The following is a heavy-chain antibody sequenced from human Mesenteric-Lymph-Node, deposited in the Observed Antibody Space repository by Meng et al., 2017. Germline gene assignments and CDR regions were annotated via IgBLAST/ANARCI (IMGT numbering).Heavy chain of an antibody. CDR1: GFTFSSYW. D-gene: IGHD3-10*01. J-gene: IGHJ3*02. Sequence: GESLKISCAASGFTFSSYWMHWVRQAPGKGLVWVSRIYSDGSGTSYADSVKGRFTISRDNSKNTLYLQMNSLRAEDTAVYYCARFVWFGELSDAFDIWGQGTMVTVSS. CDR2: IYSDGSGT. V-gene: IGHV3-74*01. CDR3: ARFVWFGELSDAFDI.